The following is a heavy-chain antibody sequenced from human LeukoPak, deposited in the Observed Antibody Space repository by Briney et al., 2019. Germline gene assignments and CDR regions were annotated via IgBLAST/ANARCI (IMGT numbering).Heavy chain of an antibody. CDR2: IKQDGSAK. Sequence: GGSLRLSCAASGFTFSIYCMSWVRQAPGKGLQWVANIKQDGSAKYYVDSVKGRFTISRDNAKTSLYLQMNSLRAEDTAVYYCARDTSSWYEGDTFDIWGQGTMVTVSS. CDR1: GFTFSIYC. CDR3: ARDTSSWYEGDTFDI. D-gene: IGHD6-13*01. J-gene: IGHJ3*02. V-gene: IGHV3-7*01.